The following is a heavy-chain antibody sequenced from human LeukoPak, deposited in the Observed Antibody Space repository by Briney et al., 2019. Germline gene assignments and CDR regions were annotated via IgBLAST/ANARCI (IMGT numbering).Heavy chain of an antibody. CDR2: INQSGST. V-gene: IGHV4-34*01. CDR3: ARGVGVYSNYPTYYYYYYMDV. D-gene: IGHD4-11*01. CDR1: GGSFSGYY. Sequence: SETLSLTCAVYGGSFSGYYWSWIRKPPGKGLEWIGEINQSGSTNYIPSLKSRVTISVDTSKNQFSLKLSSVTAADTAVYYCARGVGVYSNYPTYYYYYYMDVWGKGTTVTVSS. J-gene: IGHJ6*03.